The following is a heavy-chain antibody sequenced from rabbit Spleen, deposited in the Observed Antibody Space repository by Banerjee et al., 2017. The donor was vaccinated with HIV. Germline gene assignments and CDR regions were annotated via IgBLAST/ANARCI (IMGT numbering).Heavy chain of an antibody. Sequence: QEQLKESGGGLVQPGGSLTLSCKASGFDFSSYGVSWVRQAPGKGLEWIGYIDPVFGSTVYASWVNGRFTISSHNAQNTLYLQLNSLTAADTATYLCARDLVGVIGWNFNLWGQGTLVTVS. CDR3: ARDLVGVIGWNFNL. V-gene: IGHV1S47*01. CDR2: IDPVFGST. D-gene: IGHD5-1*01. J-gene: IGHJ4*01. CDR1: GFDFSSYG.